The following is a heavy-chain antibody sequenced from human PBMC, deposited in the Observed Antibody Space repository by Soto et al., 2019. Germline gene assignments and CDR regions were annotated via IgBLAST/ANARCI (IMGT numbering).Heavy chain of an antibody. Sequence: PGGSLRLSCAASGFTFSSYAMSWVRQAPGKGLEWVSAISGSGGSTYYADSVKGRFTISRDNSKNTLYLQMNSLRAEDTAVYYCAKRFIGFGEVVYYYGMDVWGQGTTVTVSS. CDR1: GFTFSSYA. J-gene: IGHJ6*02. CDR2: ISGSGGST. V-gene: IGHV3-23*01. D-gene: IGHD3-10*01. CDR3: AKRFIGFGEVVYYYGMDV.